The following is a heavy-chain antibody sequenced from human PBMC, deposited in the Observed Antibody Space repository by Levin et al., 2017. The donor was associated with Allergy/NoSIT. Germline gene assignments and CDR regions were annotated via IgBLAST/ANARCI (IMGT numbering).Heavy chain of an antibody. D-gene: IGHD2-15*01. CDR1: GFTFSNYW. V-gene: IGHV3-74*01. CDR2: INPDGSVT. Sequence: GGSLRLSCAASGFTFSNYWMSWVRQAPGKGLVWVSHINPDGSVTSYADSVKGRFTISRDNAKNTLYLHMSSLRVEDTAIYYCASDWGYSGYWGQGALVTVSS. J-gene: IGHJ4*02. CDR3: ASDWGYSGY.